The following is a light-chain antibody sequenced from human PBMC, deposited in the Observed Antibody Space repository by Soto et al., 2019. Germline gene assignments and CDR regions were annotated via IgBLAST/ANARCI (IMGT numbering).Light chain of an antibody. CDR1: QSVLYSSNNKNY. CDR3: QLSYTTLTWT. Sequence: DIVMTQSPDSLAVSLGERATINCKSSQSVLYSSNNKNYLAWYQQKPGQPPNLLIYGASTRESGVPDRFSGGGSGTDFTHTISSLQAEDVAVYYCQLSYTTLTWTFGQGTKVEIK. V-gene: IGKV4-1*01. CDR2: GAS. J-gene: IGKJ1*01.